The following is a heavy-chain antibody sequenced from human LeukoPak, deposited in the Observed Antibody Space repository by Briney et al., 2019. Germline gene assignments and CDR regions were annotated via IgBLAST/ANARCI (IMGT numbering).Heavy chain of an antibody. J-gene: IGHJ4*02. CDR2: ISGSGCST. D-gene: IGHD2-2*01. CDR1: GFTFSSYA. CDR3: AKGDCSSTSCYSPFDY. Sequence: GGSLRLSCAASGFTFSSYAMSWVRQAPGKGLEWVSAISGSGCSTYYADSVKGRFTISRDNSKNTLYLQMNSLRAEDTAVYYCAKGDCSSTSCYSPFDYWGQGTLVTVSS. V-gene: IGHV3-23*01.